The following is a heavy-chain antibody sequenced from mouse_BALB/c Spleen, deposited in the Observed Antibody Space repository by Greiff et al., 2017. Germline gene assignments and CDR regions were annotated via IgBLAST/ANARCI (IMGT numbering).Heavy chain of an antibody. CDR1: GFTFSSYT. CDR3: TRDYGSSYKVCWFAY. V-gene: IGHV5-6-4*01. Sequence: EVMLVESGGGLVKPGGSLKLSCAASGFTFSSYTMSWVRQTPEKRLEWVATISSGGSYTYYPDSVKGRFTISRDNAKNTLYLQMSSLKSEDTAMYYCTRDYGSSYKVCWFAYWGQGTLVTVSA. D-gene: IGHD1-1*01. J-gene: IGHJ3*01. CDR2: ISSGGSYT.